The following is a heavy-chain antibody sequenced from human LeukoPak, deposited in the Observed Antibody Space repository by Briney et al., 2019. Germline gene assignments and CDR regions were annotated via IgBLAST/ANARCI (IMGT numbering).Heavy chain of an antibody. D-gene: IGHD1-26*01. V-gene: IGHV3-30*03. CDR2: ISYDGSNK. J-gene: IGHJ3*02. CDR1: GFTFSSYG. CDR3: ARDSGSYYRAFDI. Sequence: GRSLRLSCAASGFTFSSYGMHWVRQAPGKGLEWVAIISYDGSNKFYADSVKGRFTISRDNSKNTMYLQMNSLRAEDTAVYYCARDSGSYYRAFDIWGQGTMVTVSS.